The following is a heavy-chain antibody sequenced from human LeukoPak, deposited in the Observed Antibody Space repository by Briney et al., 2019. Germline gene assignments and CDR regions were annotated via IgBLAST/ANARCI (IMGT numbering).Heavy chain of an antibody. D-gene: IGHD4-11*01. Sequence: ASVKVSCKASGYTFTSYGISWVRQAPGQGLEWMGWISAYNGDTNYAQKLQGRVTMTTDTSTSTAYMELRSLRSDDTAVYYCARDSLGYSNYGYWVQGTLVTVSS. CDR3: ARDSLGYSNYGY. CDR1: GYTFTSYG. V-gene: IGHV1-18*01. J-gene: IGHJ4*02. CDR2: ISAYNGDT.